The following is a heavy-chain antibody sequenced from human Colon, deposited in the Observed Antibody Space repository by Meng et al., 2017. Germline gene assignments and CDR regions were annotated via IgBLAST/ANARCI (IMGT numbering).Heavy chain of an antibody. CDR1: GGSISRSDW. D-gene: IGHD3-22*01. CDR3: ASSDYYRSDY. J-gene: IGHJ4*02. V-gene: IGHV4-4*02. Sequence: HVQRQGPGPGLLKPSETLSLTCAVSGGSISRSDWWSWVRQPPGKGLEWIGETSHSGSTNYSPSLKSRVTISLDKSKNQLSLKLNSVTAADTAVYYCASSDYYRSDYWGQGTLVTVSS. CDR2: TSHSGST.